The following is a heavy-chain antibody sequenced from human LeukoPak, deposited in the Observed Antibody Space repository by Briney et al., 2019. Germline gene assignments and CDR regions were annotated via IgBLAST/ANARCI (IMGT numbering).Heavy chain of an antibody. CDR3: AREQGPYSSSNNYYYYGMDV. J-gene: IGHJ6*02. V-gene: IGHV1-69*01. Sequence: GSSVKVSYKASGGTFSSYAISWVRQAPGQGLEWMGGVIPIFGTANYAQKFQGRVTITADESTSTAYMELSSLRSEDTAVYYCAREQGPYSSSNNYYYYGMDVWGQGTTVTVSS. CDR1: GGTFSSYA. CDR2: VIPIFGTA. D-gene: IGHD6-13*01.